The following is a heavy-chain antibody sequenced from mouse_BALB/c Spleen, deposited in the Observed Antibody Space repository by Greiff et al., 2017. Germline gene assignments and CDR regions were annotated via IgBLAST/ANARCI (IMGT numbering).Heavy chain of an antibody. D-gene: IGHD2-1*01. J-gene: IGHJ2*01. CDR1: GFSLTGYG. CDR2: IWGDGST. CDR3: ARAYGNYGGEYFDY. Sequence: VQLKESGPGLVAPSQSLSITCTVSGFSLTGYGVNWVRQPPGKGLEWLGMIWGDGSTDYNSALKSRLSISKDNSKSQVFLKMNSLQTDDTARYYCARAYGNYGGEYFDYWGQGTTLTVSS. V-gene: IGHV2-6-7*01.